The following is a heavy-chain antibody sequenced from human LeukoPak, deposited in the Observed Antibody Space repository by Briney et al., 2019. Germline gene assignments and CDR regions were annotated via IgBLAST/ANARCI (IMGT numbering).Heavy chain of an antibody. D-gene: IGHD6-13*01. CDR1: EYTFTGYY. Sequence: ASVKVSCKASEYTFTGYYMHWVRQAPGQGLEWMGRINPNSGGTNYAQKFQGRVTMTRDTSISTAYTELSRLRSDDTAVCYCARDPTPSSPRLAFFDNWFDPWGQGTLVTVSS. CDR3: ARDPTPSSPRLAFFDNWFDP. CDR2: INPNSGGT. V-gene: IGHV1-2*06. J-gene: IGHJ5*02.